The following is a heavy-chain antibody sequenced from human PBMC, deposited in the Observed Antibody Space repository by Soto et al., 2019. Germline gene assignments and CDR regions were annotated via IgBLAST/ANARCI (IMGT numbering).Heavy chain of an antibody. CDR1: GFTLSRYS. V-gene: IGHV3-30*05. CDR2: ISFEGNTQ. J-gene: IGHJ6*02. CDR3: ARGAEHPLLSRDYFYGMDV. D-gene: IGHD1-26*01. Sequence: QVHLVESGGGVVQPGRSLRLSCAASGFTLSRYSMHWVRQAPGKGLEWVAVISFEGNTQYYADSVKGRFTISRDNSKDTLSLQIHSLRPEDTAVYYCARGAEHPLLSRDYFYGMDVWGQGTTVSVSS.